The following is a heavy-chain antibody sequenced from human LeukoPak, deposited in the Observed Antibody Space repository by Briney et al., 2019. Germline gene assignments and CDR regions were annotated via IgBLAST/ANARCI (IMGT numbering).Heavy chain of an antibody. V-gene: IGHV4-34*01. CDR2: INHSGST. Sequence: SETLSLTCAVYGGSFSGYYRSWIRQSPGKGLEWIWEINHSGSTNYNPSLKSRVTISVDTSKNQFSLKLTSVTAADTAVYYCARPLGQGNEYGMDVWGQGTTVTVSS. J-gene: IGHJ6*02. D-gene: IGHD1-1*01. CDR1: GGSFSGYY. CDR3: ARPLGQGNEYGMDV.